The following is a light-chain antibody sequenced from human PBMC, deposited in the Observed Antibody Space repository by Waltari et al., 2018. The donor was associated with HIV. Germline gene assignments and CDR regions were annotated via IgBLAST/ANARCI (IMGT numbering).Light chain of an antibody. CDR3: HHYGSSPFT. CDR2: GAS. CDR1: QSISSRF. J-gene: IGKJ3*01. Sequence: DIGLTQSPGTLSLSPGERATLSCRASQSISSRFLAWYQQKLGQAPRLLIYGASSRAAGIPDRFSGSGSGTDFTLTINRLEPEDCGVFYCHHYGSSPFTFGPGTKVDIK. V-gene: IGKV3-20*01.